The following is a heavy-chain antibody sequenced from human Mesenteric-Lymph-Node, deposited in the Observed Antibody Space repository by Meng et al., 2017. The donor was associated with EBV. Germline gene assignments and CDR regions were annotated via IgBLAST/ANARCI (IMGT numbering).Heavy chain of an antibody. D-gene: IGHD3-22*01. J-gene: IGHJ5*02. CDR2: IYHSGST. CDR1: GVSISSNNW. CDR3: ATLHYDGSGYYFGSWFDP. V-gene: IGHV4-4*02. Sequence: QGAVPEVGPGLVKPSGTLSLTCAVSGVSISSNNWWSWVRQPPGKGLEWIGEIYHSGSTNSNPSLKGRVTISVDKSKNQFSLKMSSVTVADTAVYYCATLHYDGSGYYFGSWFDPWGQGTLVTVSS.